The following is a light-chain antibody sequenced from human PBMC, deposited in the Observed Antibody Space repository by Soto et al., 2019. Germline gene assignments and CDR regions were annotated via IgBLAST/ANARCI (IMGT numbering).Light chain of an antibody. CDR1: SGYSNYK. CDR3: GADHGSGINFVYLV. Sequence: QSVLTQPPSASASLGASVTLTCTLSSGYSNYKVDWYQQRPGKGPRFVMRVGTGGIVGSKGDGIPDRFSVLGSGLNRYLTIKNIQEEDESDYHCGADHGSGINFVYLVFGGGTKLTVL. CDR2: VGTGGIVG. V-gene: IGLV9-49*01. J-gene: IGLJ2*01.